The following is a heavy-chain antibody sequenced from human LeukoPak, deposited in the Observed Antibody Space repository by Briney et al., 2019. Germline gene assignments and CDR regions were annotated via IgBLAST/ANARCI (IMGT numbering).Heavy chain of an antibody. Sequence: GGSLRLSCAASGFTFIDYDMHWVRQVIGKGLEWVSAIGIRDDTHYSGSVKGRFTTSRENAESSLYLQMNSLRAEDTAVYYCARGGIQVSGIDEFDYWGQGTLVTVSS. V-gene: IGHV3-13*01. CDR3: ARGGIQVSGIDEFDY. D-gene: IGHD6-19*01. CDR2: IGIRDDT. J-gene: IGHJ4*02. CDR1: GFTFIDYD.